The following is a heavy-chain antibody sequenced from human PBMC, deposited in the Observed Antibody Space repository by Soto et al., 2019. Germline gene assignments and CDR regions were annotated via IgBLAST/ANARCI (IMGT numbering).Heavy chain of an antibody. CDR2: IYYSGST. Sequence: QVQLQESGPGLVKPSQTLSLTCTVSGGSISSGGYYWSWIRQHPGKGLEGIGYIYYSGSTYYNPSLKSRVTISVDTSKNQFSLKLSSVTAADTAVYSCARDRLKGAGRFDPWGQGTLVTVSS. J-gene: IGHJ5*02. CDR3: ARDRLKGAGRFDP. CDR1: GGSISSGGYY. D-gene: IGHD3-16*01. V-gene: IGHV4-31*03.